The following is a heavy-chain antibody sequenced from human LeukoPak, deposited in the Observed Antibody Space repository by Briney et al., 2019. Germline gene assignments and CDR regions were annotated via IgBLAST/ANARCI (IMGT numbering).Heavy chain of an antibody. CDR3: AREGSIVPHQDLDS. Sequence: PGGSLTLSCTASGFTFRTYSMNWVRQAPGKGLEWVSSINSRGSDEYYADSVKGRFTISRDNAKNSLYLQMNSLRAEDTAVYYCAREGSIVPHQDLDSWGQGTLVTVSS. D-gene: IGHD2-8*01. J-gene: IGHJ4*02. CDR2: INSRGSDE. V-gene: IGHV3-21*01. CDR1: GFTFRTYS.